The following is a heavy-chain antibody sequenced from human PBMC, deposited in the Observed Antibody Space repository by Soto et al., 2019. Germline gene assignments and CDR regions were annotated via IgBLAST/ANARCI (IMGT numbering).Heavy chain of an antibody. CDR1: GGSISSGGYY. Sequence: SPPCTVSGGSISSGGYYWSWIPQHPGKGLEGVGYIYYSGSTYYNPSLKSRVTISVDTSKNQFSLKLSSVTAADTAVYYCARGWRGYDFWSGPYYYYYGMDVWGQGTTVTVSS. CDR2: IYYSGST. J-gene: IGHJ6*02. D-gene: IGHD3-3*01. V-gene: IGHV4-31*03. CDR3: ARGWRGYDFWSGPYYYYYGMDV.